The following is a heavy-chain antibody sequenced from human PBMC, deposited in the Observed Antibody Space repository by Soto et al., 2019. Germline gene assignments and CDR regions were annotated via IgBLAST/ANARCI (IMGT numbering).Heavy chain of an antibody. D-gene: IGHD3-16*02. Sequence: ASVKVSCKASGYTFTSYAMHWVRQAPGQRLEWMGWINAGNGNTKYSQKFQGRVTITRDTSASTAYMELSSLRSEDTAVYYCARDARIMITFGGVIVDPYFDYWGQGTLVTVSS. J-gene: IGHJ4*02. V-gene: IGHV1-3*01. CDR2: INAGNGNT. CDR3: ARDARIMITFGGVIVDPYFDY. CDR1: GYTFTSYA.